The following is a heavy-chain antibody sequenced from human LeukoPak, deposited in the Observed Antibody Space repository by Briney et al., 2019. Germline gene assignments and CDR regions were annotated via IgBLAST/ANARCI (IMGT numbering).Heavy chain of an antibody. CDR1: GGSISSYY. CDR3: ARDLGFWSGPDY. CDR2: IYSSGST. V-gene: IGHV4-4*07. J-gene: IGHJ4*02. Sequence: SETLSLTCTVSGGSISSYYWSWIRQPAGKGLQWIGRIYSSGSTNYDPSLKSRVTMSVDTSKNQFSLRLSSVTAADTAVYYCARDLGFWSGPDYWGQGTLVTVSS. D-gene: IGHD3-3*01.